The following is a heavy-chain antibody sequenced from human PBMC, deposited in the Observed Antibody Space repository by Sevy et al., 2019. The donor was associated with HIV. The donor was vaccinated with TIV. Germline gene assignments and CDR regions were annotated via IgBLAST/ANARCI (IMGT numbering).Heavy chain of an antibody. J-gene: IGHJ6*02. Sequence: GGSLRLSCTASGFSFNSYDMYWVRQAPGKGLEWVSSISSVSTIIYYGDSVRGRFSISRDNAKKSLYLQMNSLRVEDXXXXXXXXXXXXXXXXXXXYYYDLDVWGQGTAVTVSS. CDR2: ISSVSTII. CDR1: GFSFNSYD. CDR3: XXXXXXXXXXXXXYYYDLDV. V-gene: IGHV3-21*01.